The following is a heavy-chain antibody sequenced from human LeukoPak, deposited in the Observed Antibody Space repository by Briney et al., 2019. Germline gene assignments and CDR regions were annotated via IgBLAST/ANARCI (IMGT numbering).Heavy chain of an antibody. V-gene: IGHV1-69*06. Sequence: ASVKVSCKASGGTFSNYAISWVRQAPGQGLEWMGGIIPIFDTTNYAQKFQGRVTVTADISTSTAYMELSSLRSEDTAVYYCARNLGRSSWYIWFDFWGQGTLVTVSS. CDR2: IIPIFDTT. CDR1: GGTFSNYA. D-gene: IGHD6-13*01. J-gene: IGHJ5*01. CDR3: ARNLGRSSWYIWFDF.